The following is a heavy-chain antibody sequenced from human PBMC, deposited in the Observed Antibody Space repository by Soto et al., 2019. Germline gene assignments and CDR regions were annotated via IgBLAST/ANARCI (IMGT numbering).Heavy chain of an antibody. CDR3: AKDLRGYDTPYYYYYGMDV. D-gene: IGHD5-12*01. J-gene: IGHJ6*02. CDR2: ISYDGSNK. CDR1: GFTFSSYG. Sequence: TGVSLRLSCAASGFTFSSYGMHGVRQAPGKGLEWVAVISYDGSNKYYADSVKGRFTISRDNSKNTLYLQMNSLRAEDTAVYYCAKDLRGYDTPYYYYYGMDVWGQGTTVTVSS. V-gene: IGHV3-30*18.